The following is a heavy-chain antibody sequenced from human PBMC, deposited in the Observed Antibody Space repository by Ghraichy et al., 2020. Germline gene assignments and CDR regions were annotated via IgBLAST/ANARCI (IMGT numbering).Heavy chain of an antibody. CDR1: GFTFSRYA. Sequence: GASLRLSCAASGFTFSRYATSWVRQPPGKGLEWVSAISGSGDRTFYADSVKGRFIISRDNSNNMFSLQMNSLRAEDTAIYYCAKRGGNDGWGFFDFWGQGILVTVSS. CDR3: AKRGGNDGWGFFDF. V-gene: IGHV3-23*01. D-gene: IGHD5-24*01. J-gene: IGHJ4*02. CDR2: ISGSGDRT.